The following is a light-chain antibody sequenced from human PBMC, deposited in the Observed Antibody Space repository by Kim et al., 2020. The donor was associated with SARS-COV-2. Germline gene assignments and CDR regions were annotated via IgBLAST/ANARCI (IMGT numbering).Light chain of an antibody. V-gene: IGKV3-15*01. J-gene: IGKJ1*01. CDR2: DAF. Sequence: VSPGQRVTLSGRAGQSSSSSLAWYQHTPGQPPRLLNYDAFNRATGVPARCSASGSGTEVTLTISSLQSEDFAVYYCQRYDNRPWAFGQGTTVEIK. CDR1: QSSSSS. CDR3: QRYDNRPWA.